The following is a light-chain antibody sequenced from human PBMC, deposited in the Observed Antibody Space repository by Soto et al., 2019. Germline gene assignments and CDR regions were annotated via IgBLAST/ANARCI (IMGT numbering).Light chain of an antibody. Sequence: DIQITQSPSSLSASVGDRVTITCRATQDISHFLAWYQQKPGKLPKLLIYAATILRSGVPPRFSGSGAGTDFTLTINSLQPEDVATYYCQTYNTVPRTFGQGTKVEI. CDR1: QDISHF. CDR2: AAT. V-gene: IGKV1-27*01. CDR3: QTYNTVPRT. J-gene: IGKJ1*01.